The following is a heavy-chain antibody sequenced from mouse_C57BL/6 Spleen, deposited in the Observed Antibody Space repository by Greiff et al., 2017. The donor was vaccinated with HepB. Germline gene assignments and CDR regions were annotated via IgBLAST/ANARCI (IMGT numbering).Heavy chain of an antibody. CDR3: EREDSSGYLPFAY. V-gene: IGHV1-82*01. CDR1: GYAFSSSW. Sequence: VQLQQSGPELVKPGASVKISCKASGYAFSSSWMNWVKQRPGKGLEWIGRIYPGDGDTNYNGKFKGKATLTADKSSSTAYMQLSSLTSEDSAVYFWEREDSSGYLPFAYWGQGTLVTVSA. D-gene: IGHD3-2*02. CDR2: IYPGDGDT. J-gene: IGHJ3*01.